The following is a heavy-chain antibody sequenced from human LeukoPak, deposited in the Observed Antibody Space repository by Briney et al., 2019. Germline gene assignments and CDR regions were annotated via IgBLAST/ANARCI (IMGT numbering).Heavy chain of an antibody. Sequence: PGGSLRLSCAASGFTFSSYAMSWVRQAPGKGLEWVSAISGSGGSTYYADSVKGRFTISRDNSKNTLYLQMNSLRAEDTAVYYCAKHLSRVAARLVAFDIWGQGTMVTVSS. V-gene: IGHV3-23*01. J-gene: IGHJ3*02. CDR3: AKHLSRVAARLVAFDI. CDR2: ISGSGGST. D-gene: IGHD6-13*01. CDR1: GFTFSSYA.